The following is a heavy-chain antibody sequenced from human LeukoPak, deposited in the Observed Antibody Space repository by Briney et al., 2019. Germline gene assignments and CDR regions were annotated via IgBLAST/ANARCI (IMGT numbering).Heavy chain of an antibody. D-gene: IGHD3-22*01. CDR2: ISGSGSST. J-gene: IGHJ4*02. V-gene: IGHV3-23*01. CDR1: GFTFSSYA. Sequence: GGSLRLSCAASGFTFSSYAMSWVRQAPGRGLEWVSTISGSGSSTYYADSVKGRFTIDRDNSKNTVYLHMNSLRPDDTAIYFCARQEARNYYYEGLDYWGQGNLVTVSS. CDR3: ARQEARNYYYEGLDY.